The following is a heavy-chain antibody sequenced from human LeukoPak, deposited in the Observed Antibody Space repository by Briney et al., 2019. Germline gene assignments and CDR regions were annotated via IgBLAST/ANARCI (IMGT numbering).Heavy chain of an antibody. CDR2: IYTSGST. V-gene: IGHV4-4*07. CDR3: ARHHLWFGEFVFDY. D-gene: IGHD3-10*01. CDR1: GGSISSYY. J-gene: IGHJ4*02. Sequence: SETLSLTCTVSGGSISSYYWSWIRQPAGKGLEWIGRIYTSGSTNYNPSLKSRVTMSVDTSKNQFSLKLSSVTAADTAVYYCARHHLWFGEFVFDYWGQGTLVTVSS.